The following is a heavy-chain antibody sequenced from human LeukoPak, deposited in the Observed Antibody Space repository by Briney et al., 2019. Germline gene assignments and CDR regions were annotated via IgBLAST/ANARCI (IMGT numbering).Heavy chain of an antibody. CDR1: GFTFSGSA. CDR2: IRSKANSYAT. CDR3: TRLGSLGYCSSTSCYAPYYYYGMDV. V-gene: IGHV3-73*01. J-gene: IGHJ6*04. D-gene: IGHD2-2*01. Sequence: GGSLKLSCAASGFTFSGSAMHWVRQASGKGLEWVGRIRSKANSYATAYAALVKGRFTISRDDSKNTAYLQMNSLKTEDTAVYYCTRLGSLGYCSSTSCYAPYYYYGMDVWGKGTTVTVSS.